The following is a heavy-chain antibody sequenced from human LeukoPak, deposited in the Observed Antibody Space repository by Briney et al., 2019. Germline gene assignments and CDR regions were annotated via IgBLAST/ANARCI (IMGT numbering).Heavy chain of an antibody. CDR2: IVVGSGNT. CDR3: AADKGGSYPQIDY. CDR1: GFTFTSSA. Sequence: SVKVSCKASGFTFTSSAMQWVRQARGQRLEWIGWIVVGSGNTNYAQKFRERVTITRDMSTSTAYMELSSLRSEDTAVYYCAADKGGSYPQIDYWGQGTLVTVSS. J-gene: IGHJ4*02. V-gene: IGHV1-58*02. D-gene: IGHD1-26*01.